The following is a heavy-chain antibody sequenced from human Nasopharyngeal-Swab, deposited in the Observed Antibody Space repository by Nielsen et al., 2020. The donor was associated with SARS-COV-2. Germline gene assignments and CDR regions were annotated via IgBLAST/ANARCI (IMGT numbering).Heavy chain of an antibody. CDR2: IYTSGST. V-gene: IGHV4-61*02. J-gene: IGHJ4*02. CDR1: GGSISSGSYY. D-gene: IGHD2-15*01. CDR3: ARDQYCSGGSCTVFDY. Sequence: SETLSLTCTVSGGSISSGSYYWSWIRQPAGKGLEWIGRIYTSGSTNYNPSRKSRVTISVDTSKNQFSLKLSSVTAADTAVYYCARDQYCSGGSCTVFDYWGQGTLVTVSS.